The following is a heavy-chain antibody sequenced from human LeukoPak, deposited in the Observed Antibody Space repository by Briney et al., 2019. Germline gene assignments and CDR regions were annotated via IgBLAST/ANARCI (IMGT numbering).Heavy chain of an antibody. D-gene: IGHD3-16*01. CDR3: ARDLGVDAFDI. J-gene: IGHJ3*02. V-gene: IGHV3-33*01. CDR1: GFTFSSYG. Sequence: GGSLRLSCAASGFTFSSYGMHWVRQAPGKGLEWVAVIWYDGNNKYYADSVKGRFTISRDNSKNTLYLQMNSLRAEDTAVYYCARDLGVDAFDIWGQGTMVTVSS. CDR2: IWYDGNNK.